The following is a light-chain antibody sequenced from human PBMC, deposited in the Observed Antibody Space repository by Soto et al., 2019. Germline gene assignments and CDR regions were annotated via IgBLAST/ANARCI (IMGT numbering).Light chain of an antibody. CDR3: YSAADNTWI. V-gene: IGLV3-27*01. CDR1: VLARKY. Sequence: SYELTQPSSVSVSPGQTARITCSGDVLARKYARWFQHKPGQAPLLVIYKNTERPSGIPERFSASTSGTTATLTISGAHIEDEADYYCYSAADNTWIFGGGTKVTVL. J-gene: IGLJ2*01. CDR2: KNT.